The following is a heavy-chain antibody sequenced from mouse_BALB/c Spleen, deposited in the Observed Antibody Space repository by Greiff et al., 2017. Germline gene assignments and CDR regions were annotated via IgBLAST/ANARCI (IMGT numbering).Heavy chain of an antibody. CDR2: ISSGSSTI. D-gene: IGHD2-10*01. J-gene: IGHJ1*01. CDR1: GFTFSSFG. CDR3: ARPAAYYGNWYFDV. Sequence: DVQLQESGGGLVQPGGSRKLSCAASGFTFSSFGMHWVRQAPEKGLEWVAYISSGSSTIYYADTVKGRFTISRDNPKNTLFLQMTSLRSEDTAMYYCARPAAYYGNWYFDVWGAGTTVTVSS. V-gene: IGHV5-17*02.